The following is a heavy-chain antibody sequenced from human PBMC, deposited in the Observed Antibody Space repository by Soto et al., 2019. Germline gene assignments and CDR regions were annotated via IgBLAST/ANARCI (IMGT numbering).Heavy chain of an antibody. Sequence: EVKLVESGGGLIQSGGSLRLSCAVSGVTVSDSYINWVRQAPGRGLEWVSVTYNGGTTFYADSVKGRFTISRDGSKNTVDLQMNNVRVEDTAVYYCARGLGTYCTSFSCSNYYFGVGVWGRGTTVTVSS. CDR2: TYNGGTT. V-gene: IGHV3-53*01. CDR1: GVTVSDSY. J-gene: IGHJ6*02. D-gene: IGHD2-2*01. CDR3: ARGLGTYCTSFSCSNYYFGVGV.